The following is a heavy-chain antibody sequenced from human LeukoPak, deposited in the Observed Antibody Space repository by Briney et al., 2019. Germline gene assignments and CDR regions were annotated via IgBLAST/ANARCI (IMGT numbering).Heavy chain of an antibody. Sequence: GGSLRLSCAASGFTFNNYAMNWVRQAPGKGLEWVSSFSGGGETTYYADSAKGRFTISRDNSQNTLYLQMNSLRAEDTAVYYCARDYADYVGYFFFDYWGQGTLVTVSS. CDR1: GFTFNNYA. CDR3: ARDYADYVGYFFFDY. V-gene: IGHV3-23*01. D-gene: IGHD4-17*01. J-gene: IGHJ4*02. CDR2: FSGGGETT.